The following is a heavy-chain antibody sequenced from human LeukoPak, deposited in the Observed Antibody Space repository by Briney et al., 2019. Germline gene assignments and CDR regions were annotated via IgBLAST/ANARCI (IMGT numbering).Heavy chain of an antibody. Sequence: GGSLRLSCAASGFTFSDHFMDWVRQAPGRGLEWVGRTRNKVHSYTTQYAASVKGRFNISRDDSENSLYLQMNSLRAEDTAVYYCAKVMDSSWTLDYWGQGTLVTVSS. CDR2: TRNKVHSYTT. J-gene: IGHJ4*02. CDR3: AKVMDSSWTLDY. CDR1: GFTFSDHF. D-gene: IGHD6-13*01. V-gene: IGHV3-72*01.